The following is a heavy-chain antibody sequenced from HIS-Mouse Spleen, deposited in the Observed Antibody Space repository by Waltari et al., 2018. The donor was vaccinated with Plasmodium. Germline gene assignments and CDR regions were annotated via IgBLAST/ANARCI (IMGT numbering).Heavy chain of an antibody. CDR2: LDWDNDK. J-gene: IGHJ4*02. CDR3: ARHKKRGQLVRGYFDY. D-gene: IGHD6-6*01. Sequence: QVTLRESVPALVNPTQTLTLTCTFSGFPLSTSVMCVSWIRQPPGKALEWLARLDWDNDKYYSTSLKTRLTISKDTSKNQVGLTMTNMDPVETATYYCARHKKRGQLVRGYFDYWGQGTLVTVSS. CDR1: GFPLSTSVMC. V-gene: IGHV2-70*15.